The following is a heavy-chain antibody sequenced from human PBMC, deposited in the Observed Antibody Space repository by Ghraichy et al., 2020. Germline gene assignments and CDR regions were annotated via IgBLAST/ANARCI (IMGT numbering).Heavy chain of an antibody. D-gene: IGHD3-9*01. CDR3: AREYYDILTGYNAGWFDP. CDR2: IYTSGST. V-gene: IGHV4-61*02. CDR1: GGSISSGSYY. J-gene: IGHJ5*02. Sequence: SETLSLTCTVSGGSISSGSYYWSWIRQPAGKGLEWIGRIYTSGSTNYNPSLKSRVTISVDTSKNQFSLKLSSVTAADTAVYYCAREYYDILTGYNAGWFDPWGQGTLVTVSS.